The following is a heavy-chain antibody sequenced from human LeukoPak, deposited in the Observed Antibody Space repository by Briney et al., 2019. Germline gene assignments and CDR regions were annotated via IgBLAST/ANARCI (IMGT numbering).Heavy chain of an antibody. CDR3: ARGYGDYGDAFDI. V-gene: IGHV4-38-2*02. J-gene: IGHJ3*02. CDR1: GYSISSGYY. Sequence: SETLSLTCTVSGYSISSGYYWGWIRQPPGKGLEWIGSIYHSGSTYYNPSLKSRVTISVDTSKNQFSLKLSSVTAADTAVYYCARGYGDYGDAFDIWGQGTMVTVSS. D-gene: IGHD4-17*01. CDR2: IYHSGST.